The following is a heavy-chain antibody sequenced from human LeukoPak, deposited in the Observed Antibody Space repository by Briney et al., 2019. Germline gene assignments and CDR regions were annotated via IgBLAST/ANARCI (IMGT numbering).Heavy chain of an antibody. V-gene: IGHV1-69*05. CDR1: GGTLSSYA. J-gene: IGHJ6*03. Sequence: ASVKDSCMASGGTLSSYAISWVRQAPGQGLEWMGGINPIFGTANYAQKFQGRVTLTTDETTSTAYIELSSLRSEDTDVYYCARGLGYRSGYQYYYMDVGGKGTTVTVSS. CDR3: ARGLGYRSGYQYYYMDV. CDR2: INPIFGTA. D-gene: IGHD3-22*01.